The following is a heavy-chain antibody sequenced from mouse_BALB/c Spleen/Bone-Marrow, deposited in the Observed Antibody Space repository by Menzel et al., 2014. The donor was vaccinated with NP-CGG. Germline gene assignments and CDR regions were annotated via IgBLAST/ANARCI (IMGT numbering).Heavy chain of an antibody. Sequence: QVQLQQSGPELVKPGASVRISCKASGYTFTSYYIHWVKQRPGQGLEWIGWIFPGNVNTKYNEKFKGKATLTADKSSSTAYMQLSSLTSEDSAVYFCAREGITTVDYWGQGTTLTVSS. J-gene: IGHJ2*01. CDR2: IFPGNVNT. V-gene: IGHV1S56*01. CDR1: GYTFTSYY. D-gene: IGHD1-1*01. CDR3: AREGITTVDY.